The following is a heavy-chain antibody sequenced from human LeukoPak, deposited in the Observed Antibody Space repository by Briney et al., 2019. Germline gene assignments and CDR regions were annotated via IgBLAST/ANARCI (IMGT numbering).Heavy chain of an antibody. D-gene: IGHD4-17*01. CDR1: GFTFSSYG. CDR3: AKDSYGDYSLPDY. J-gene: IGHJ4*02. CDR2: ISYDGSNK. V-gene: IGHV3-30*18. Sequence: GRSLRLSCAASGFTFSSYGMHWVRQAPGKGLEWVAVISYDGSNKYYADSVKGRFTISRDNSKNTLYLQMNSLRAEDTAVYYCAKDSYGDYSLPDYRGQGTLVTVSS.